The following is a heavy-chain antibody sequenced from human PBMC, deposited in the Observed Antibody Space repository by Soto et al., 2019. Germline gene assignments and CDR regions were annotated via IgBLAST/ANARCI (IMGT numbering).Heavy chain of an antibody. J-gene: IGHJ4*02. V-gene: IGHV1-69*12. CDR3: ASGIQLWLRRIHNGYSG. CDR2: IIPMFGRA. Sequence: QVQLVQSGAEVKKPESSVKVSCKAPGGTFSTYAISWVRQAPGQGLEWMGGIIPMFGRANYAHTFQDRVTNTADEATNTVYMELSSLRSEDTAVYFCASGIQLWLRRIHNGYSGWGQGTVVTVSS. CDR1: GGTFSTYA. D-gene: IGHD5-18*01.